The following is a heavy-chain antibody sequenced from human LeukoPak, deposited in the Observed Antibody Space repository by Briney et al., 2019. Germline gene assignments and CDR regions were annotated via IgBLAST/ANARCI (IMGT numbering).Heavy chain of an antibody. J-gene: IGHJ6*02. CDR1: GYTFTSYG. V-gene: IGHV1-18*01. Sequence: GSSVKVSCKASGYTFTSYGISWLRQAPGQGLEWMGWISAYNGNTNYAQKLQGRVTMTTDTSTSTAYMELRSLRSDDTAVYYCARANGDGYCSGGSCRAWIRYYYYGMDVWGQGTTVTVSS. D-gene: IGHD2-15*01. CDR2: ISAYNGNT. CDR3: ARANGDGYCSGGSCRAWIRYYYYGMDV.